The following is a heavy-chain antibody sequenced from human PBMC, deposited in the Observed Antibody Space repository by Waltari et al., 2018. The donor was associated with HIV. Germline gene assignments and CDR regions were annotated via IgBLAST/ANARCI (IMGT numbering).Heavy chain of an antibody. CDR1: GGSISSSNFY. Sequence: QLQLQESGPGLVKPSETLSLTCTVPGGSISSSNFYWGWLRQPPGKGLEWIGSKYDGGSTYYNPSLKSRLTISVDTSKSQFSLRLSSMTAADTAVYYCARHRISGWYFDFWGQGTLVTVSS. J-gene: IGHJ4*02. CDR2: KYDGGST. V-gene: IGHV4-39*01. D-gene: IGHD6-19*01. CDR3: ARHRISGWYFDF.